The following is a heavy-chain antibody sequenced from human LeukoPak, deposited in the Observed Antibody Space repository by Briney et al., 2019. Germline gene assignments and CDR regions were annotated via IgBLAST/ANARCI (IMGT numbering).Heavy chain of an antibody. CDR1: GYTFTSYA. Sequence: GASVKVSGKASGYTFTSYAVHWVRQAPGQRLEWMGWINAGNGNTKYSQKFQGRVTITRDASASTAYMELSSLRSEDTAVYYCARDRGDPTDYYFDYWGQGTLVTVSS. D-gene: IGHD2-21*02. CDR3: ARDRGDPTDYYFDY. CDR2: INAGNGNT. J-gene: IGHJ4*02. V-gene: IGHV1-3*01.